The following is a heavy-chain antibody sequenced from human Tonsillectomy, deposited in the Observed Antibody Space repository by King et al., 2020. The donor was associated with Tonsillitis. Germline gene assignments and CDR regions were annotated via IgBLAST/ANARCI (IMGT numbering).Heavy chain of an antibody. CDR3: AKDNHSGSLGYFAY. CDR2: ITWNNDTL. V-gene: IGHV3-9*01. Sequence: VQLVESGGDLVQPGRSLRLSCAASGFTFDDYAMHWVRQVPGKGLEWVAGITWNNDTLGYADSVKGRFTISRDNAKNSLYLQMNNLRANDTALYYCAKDNHSGSLGYFAYWGQGTLVTVSS. CDR1: GFTFDDYA. J-gene: IGHJ4*02. D-gene: IGHD3-22*01.